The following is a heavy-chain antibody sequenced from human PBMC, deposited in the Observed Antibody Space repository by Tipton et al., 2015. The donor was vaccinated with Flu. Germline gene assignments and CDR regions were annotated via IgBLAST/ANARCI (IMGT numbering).Heavy chain of an antibody. CDR3: TRDRVTVVVAATLDFYYYGMDV. CDR1: GFTFRDHW. CDR2: IRSKAYGGTT. V-gene: IGHV3-49*04. J-gene: IGHJ6*02. Sequence: QLVQSGGGLVQPGGSLRLSCAASGFTFRDHWMTWVRQDPKMGLEWVGFIRSKAYGGTTEYAASVKGRFTISRDDSKSIAYLQMNSLKTEDTAVYYCTRDRVTVVVAATLDFYYYGMDVWGQGTTVTVSS. D-gene: IGHD2-15*01.